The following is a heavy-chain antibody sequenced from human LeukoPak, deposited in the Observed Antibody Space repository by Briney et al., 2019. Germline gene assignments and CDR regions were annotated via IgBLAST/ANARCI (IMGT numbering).Heavy chain of an antibody. Sequence: ASVKVSCKASGGTFSSYAISWVRQAPGQGLEWMGRIIPILGIANYAQKFQGRVTITADKSTSTAYMELSSLRSEDTAVYYCARRMSLYGMDVWGQGTTITVSS. CDR3: ARRMSLYGMDV. CDR1: GGTFSSYA. J-gene: IGHJ6*02. CDR2: IIPILGIA. V-gene: IGHV1-69*04.